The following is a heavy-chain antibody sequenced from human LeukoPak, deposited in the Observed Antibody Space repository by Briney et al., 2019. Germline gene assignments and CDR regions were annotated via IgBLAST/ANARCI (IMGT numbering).Heavy chain of an antibody. D-gene: IGHD6-6*01. J-gene: IGHJ6*03. CDR3: ARTELVGFYYYYMDV. CDR2: IYYSGST. Sequence: SETLSLTCTVSGGSISSSSYYWGWIRQPPGKGLEWIGSIYYSGSTYYNPSLKSRVTISVDTSKSQFSLKLSSVTAADTAVYYCARTELVGFYYYYMDVWGKGTTVTVSS. V-gene: IGHV4-39*07. CDR1: GGSISSSSYY.